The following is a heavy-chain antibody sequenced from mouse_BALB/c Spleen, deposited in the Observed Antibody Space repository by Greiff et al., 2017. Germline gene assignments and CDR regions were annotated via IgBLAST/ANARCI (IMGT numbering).Heavy chain of an antibody. D-gene: IGHD3-1*01. CDR2: ISYSGST. CDR3: ARTARASFDY. CDR1: GYSITSDYA. J-gene: IGHJ2*01. V-gene: IGHV3-2*02. Sequence: EVMLVESGPGLVKPSQSLSLTCTVTGYSITSDYAWNWIRQFPGNKLEWMGYISYSGSTSYNPSLKSRISITRDTSKNQFFLQLNSVTTEDTATYYCARTARASFDYWGQGTTLTVSS.